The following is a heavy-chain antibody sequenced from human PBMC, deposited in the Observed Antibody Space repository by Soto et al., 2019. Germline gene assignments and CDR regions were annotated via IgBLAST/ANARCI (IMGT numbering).Heavy chain of an antibody. CDR2: IIPILGIA. Sequence: ASVKVSCKASGGTFSSYTISWVRQAPGQGLEWMGRIIPILGIANYAQKFQGRVTITADKSTSTAYMELSSLRSEDTAVYYCAGGTLYYYYGMDVWGQGTTVTVSS. CDR1: GGTFSSYT. D-gene: IGHD1-1*01. CDR3: AGGTLYYYYGMDV. V-gene: IGHV1-69*02. J-gene: IGHJ6*02.